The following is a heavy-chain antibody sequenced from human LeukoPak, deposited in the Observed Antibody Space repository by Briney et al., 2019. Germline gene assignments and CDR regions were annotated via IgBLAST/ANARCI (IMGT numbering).Heavy chain of an antibody. J-gene: IGHJ4*02. D-gene: IGHD3-16*02. CDR1: GFMFDDYA. CDR2: IGGEGDNK. Sequence: AGGSLRLSCAASGFMFDDYAMHWVRQAPGKGLEWVSLIGGEGDNKYYSDSVKGRFTISRANSKNSLYLQMNSLRTEDTALYYCVTSRWGSYRWDRFPFDYWGQGTLVTVSS. CDR3: VTSRWGSYRWDRFPFDY. V-gene: IGHV3-43*02.